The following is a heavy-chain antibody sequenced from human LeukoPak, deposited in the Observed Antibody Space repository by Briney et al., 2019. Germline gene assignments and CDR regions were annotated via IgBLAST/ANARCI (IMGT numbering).Heavy chain of an antibody. J-gene: IGHJ4*02. CDR3: AKGIRSSLSKLNSFEF. Sequence: GGSLRLSCAASGFSFSNFAGNWVRQAPGKGLEWVSGFSGAGGSTFYADSVKGRFTTSRDNSKNTLFLQMTSLRAEDTAVYYCAKGIRSSLSKLNSFEFWGQGTLVTVSS. D-gene: IGHD5/OR15-5a*01. V-gene: IGHV3-23*01. CDR1: GFSFSNFA. CDR2: FSGAGGST.